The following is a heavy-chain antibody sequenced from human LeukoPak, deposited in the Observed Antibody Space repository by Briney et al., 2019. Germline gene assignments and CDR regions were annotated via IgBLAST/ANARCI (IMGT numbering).Heavy chain of an antibody. CDR2: IIPIFGTA. CDR1: GGTLSSYA. Sequence: SSVKVSYQASGGTLSSYAIIWVRQAPGQGLEWMGGIIPIFGTANYAHKFQGRVTITADESTSTAYMELSSLRSEDTAVYYCARDRLRSAFDIWGQRTMVTVSS. J-gene: IGHJ3*02. V-gene: IGHV1-69*01. D-gene: IGHD4-17*01. CDR3: ARDRLRSAFDI.